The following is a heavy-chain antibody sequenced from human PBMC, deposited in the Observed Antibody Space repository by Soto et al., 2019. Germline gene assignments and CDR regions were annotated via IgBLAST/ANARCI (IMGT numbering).Heavy chain of an antibody. D-gene: IGHD6-19*01. J-gene: IGHJ5*02. CDR3: ARGRIIVAGGFDP. Sequence: QVQLVQSGAEVKNPGASVKVSCKASGYTFTSYDIIWVRQATGQGLEWMGWMNPSTGNTDSAEKFQGRLTMTRNTSISTVYMELSSLSFEDTAVYYCARGRIIVAGGFDPWGQGTLVTVSS. CDR1: GYTFTSYD. V-gene: IGHV1-8*01. CDR2: MNPSTGNT.